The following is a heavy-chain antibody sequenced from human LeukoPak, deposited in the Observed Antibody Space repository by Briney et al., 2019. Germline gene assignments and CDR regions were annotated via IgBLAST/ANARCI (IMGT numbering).Heavy chain of an antibody. J-gene: IGHJ4*02. CDR2: INYSGNT. D-gene: IGHD6-13*01. V-gene: IGHV4-59*08. CDR1: GGSISHYY. Sequence: SETLSLTCTVSGGSISHYYWSWIRQPPGKGLEWIAYINYSGNTDYNPSLKSRVTISEDTSKNHFSLKLNSVTAADTAVYYCARLNVLDSSVLHHFDHWGQGTLVTVSS. CDR3: ARLNVLDSSVLHHFDH.